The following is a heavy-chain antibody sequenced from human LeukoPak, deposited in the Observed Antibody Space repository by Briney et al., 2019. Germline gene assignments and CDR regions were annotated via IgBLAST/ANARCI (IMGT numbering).Heavy chain of an antibody. CDR1: GFGFNDAA. CDR3: AGEEDLRELRGGREFSQY. J-gene: IGHJ1*01. V-gene: IGHV3-23*01. D-gene: IGHD3-10*01. Sequence: PGGSLRLSCAASGFGFNDAAMTWVRQAPGKGLEWVSLVSSSGANTYYADSVKGRFTISRDNSKNMLYLQTNSLRVEDTAVYYCAGEEDLRELRGGREFSQYWGQGTLVTVSS. CDR2: VSSSGANT.